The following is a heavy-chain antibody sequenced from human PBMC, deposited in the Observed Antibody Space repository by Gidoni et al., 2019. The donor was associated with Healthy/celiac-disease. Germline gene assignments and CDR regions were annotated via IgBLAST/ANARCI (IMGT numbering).Heavy chain of an antibody. J-gene: IGHJ6*02. D-gene: IGHD5-12*01. Sequence: EVQLVESGGGLVQPGGSLRLSCAASGFTFSSYWMSWVRQAPGKGLEWVANIKQDGSEKYYVDSVKGRFTISRDNAKNSLYLQMNSLRAEDTAVYYCAREMATIGERVGFYYYYGMDVWGQGTTVTVSS. CDR1: GFTFSSYW. CDR3: AREMATIGERVGFYYYYGMDV. CDR2: IKQDGSEK. V-gene: IGHV3-7*03.